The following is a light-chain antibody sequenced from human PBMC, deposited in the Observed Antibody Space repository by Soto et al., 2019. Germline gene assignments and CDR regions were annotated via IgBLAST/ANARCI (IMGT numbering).Light chain of an antibody. CDR3: SSYTRSSTLYV. CDR2: EVT. CDR1: SSDVGGHNY. J-gene: IGLJ1*01. V-gene: IGLV2-14*01. Sequence: QSALAQPASVSGSPGQSITISCTGTSSDVGGHNYVSWYQQHPGKAPKLMIYEVTNRPAGISNRFSGSKSGTTASLTISGLQAEDEADYYCSSYTRSSTLYVFGTGTKVT.